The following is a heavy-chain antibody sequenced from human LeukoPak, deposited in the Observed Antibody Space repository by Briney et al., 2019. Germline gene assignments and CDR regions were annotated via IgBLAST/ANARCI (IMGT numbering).Heavy chain of an antibody. J-gene: IGHJ3*02. CDR2: ICGSGGST. CDR1: GFTFSSYA. Sequence: GGSLRLSCAASGFTFSSYAMSWVRQAPGKGLEWVSAICGSGGSTYYADSVKGRFTISRDNSKNTLYLQMNSLRAEDTAVYYCANGDSSGYYQKAFDIWGQGTMVTVSS. CDR3: ANGDSSGYYQKAFDI. V-gene: IGHV3-23*01. D-gene: IGHD3-22*01.